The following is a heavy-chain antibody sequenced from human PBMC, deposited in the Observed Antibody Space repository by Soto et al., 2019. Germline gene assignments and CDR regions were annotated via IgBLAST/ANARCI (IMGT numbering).Heavy chain of an antibody. V-gene: IGHV4-39*01. CDR3: ARLVVGAPRHPDFDF. J-gene: IGHJ4*02. CDR2: INYGGTT. CDR1: GASLARRDHF. Sequence: QVQLQETGPGVVKPSETLSVSCAVSGASLARRDHFWGWIRQSPAKGLEWLGSINYGGTTYYSQSLGSRLTISADISASQLSLRLSSVTVADTAVYYCARLVVGAPRHPDFDFWGQGTLVAVSS. D-gene: IGHD2-15*01.